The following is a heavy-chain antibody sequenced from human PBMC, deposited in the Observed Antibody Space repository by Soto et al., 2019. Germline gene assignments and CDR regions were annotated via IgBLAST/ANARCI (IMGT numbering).Heavy chain of an antibody. D-gene: IGHD2-21*01. CDR2: IIPLFGKA. CDR1: GSTFSTFA. V-gene: IGHV1-69*06. J-gene: IGHJ1*01. CDR3: VRGSINLTDYFKT. Sequence: SVKVSCRAPGSTFSTFAFHWVRQAPGQGLESMGVIIPLFGKANYAQKFQGRVTFSADRSTTTVFMEVNRLKSDDTAVYYCVRGSINLTDYFKTWGQGTVVTVSS.